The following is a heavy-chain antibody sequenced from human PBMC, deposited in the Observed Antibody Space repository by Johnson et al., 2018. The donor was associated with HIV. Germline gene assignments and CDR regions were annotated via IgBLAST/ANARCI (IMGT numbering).Heavy chain of an antibody. D-gene: IGHD1-7*01. CDR3: ARGPHHSSGTTLRGAFDI. CDR1: GFTFSNYP. V-gene: IGHV3-30*04. Sequence: QMQLVESGGGVVRPGRSLRLSCAASGFTFSNYPMHWVRQAPGKGLEWVAVISFDGSNKYYTDSVKGRFTISRDNAKNSLYLQMNSLRAEDTALYYCARGPHHSSGTTLRGAFDIWGQGTMVTVSS. CDR2: ISFDGSNK. J-gene: IGHJ3*02.